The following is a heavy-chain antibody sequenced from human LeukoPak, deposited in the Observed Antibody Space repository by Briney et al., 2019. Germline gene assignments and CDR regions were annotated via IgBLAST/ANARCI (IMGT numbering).Heavy chain of an antibody. Sequence: PSETLSLTCTVPGGSISSSSYYWGWIRQPPGKGLKWIGSIYYSGSTYYNPSLKNRVTISVDTPKNQFSLKLSSVTAADTAVYYCARDRTHYYDSSGYAFDIWGQGTMVTVSS. CDR1: GGSISSSSYY. CDR3: ARDRTHYYDSSGYAFDI. CDR2: IYYSGST. J-gene: IGHJ3*02. V-gene: IGHV4-39*07. D-gene: IGHD3-22*01.